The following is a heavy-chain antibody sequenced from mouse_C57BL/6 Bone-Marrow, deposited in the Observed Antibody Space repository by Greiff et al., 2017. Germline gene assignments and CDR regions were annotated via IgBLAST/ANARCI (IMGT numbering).Heavy chain of an antibody. J-gene: IGHJ4*01. D-gene: IGHD2-4*01. CDR3: ARDYDYDGYYAMDY. CDR2: IDPSDSYT. Sequence: QVQLQQPGAELVMPGASVKLSCKASGYTFTSYWMHWVKQRPGQGLEWIGEIDPSDSYTNYNQKLKGKFTLTVDKSSSTAFMQLSTLTSEDYAVNYCARDYDYDGYYAMDYWGQGTSVTVSS. V-gene: IGHV1-69*01. CDR1: GYTFTSYW.